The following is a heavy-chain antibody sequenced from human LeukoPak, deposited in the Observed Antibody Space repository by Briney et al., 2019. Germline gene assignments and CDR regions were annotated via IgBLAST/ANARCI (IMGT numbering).Heavy chain of an antibody. J-gene: IGHJ5*02. CDR1: GFTFSSYS. V-gene: IGHV3-21*01. CDR2: ISSSSSYI. D-gene: IGHD6-13*01. Sequence: GGSLRLSCAASGFTFSSYSMNWVRQAPGKGLEWVSSISSSSSYIYYADSVKGRFTISRDNAKNSLYLQMNSLRAEDTAVYYCARPRCQGYSSSRHGFDPWGQGTLVTVSS. CDR3: ARPRCQGYSSSRHGFDP.